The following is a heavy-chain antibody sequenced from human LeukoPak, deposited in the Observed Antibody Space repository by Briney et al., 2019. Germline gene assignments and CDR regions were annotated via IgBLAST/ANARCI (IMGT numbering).Heavy chain of an antibody. CDR3: AKQSSSWNGVTHH. J-gene: IGHJ5*02. V-gene: IGHV3-30*18. CDR2: ISFDGIDK. D-gene: IGHD6-13*01. CDR1: GXXXXXXX. Sequence: GGSLRLSCAAXGXXXXXXXVHWVRQXPXXXXXXXALISFDGIDKYYADSVKGRFTISRDNSKNTLYLQLNSLRAEDTAVYYCAKQSSSWNGVTHHWGQGTLVTVSS.